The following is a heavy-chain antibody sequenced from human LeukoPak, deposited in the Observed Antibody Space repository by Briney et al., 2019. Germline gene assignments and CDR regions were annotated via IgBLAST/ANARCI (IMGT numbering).Heavy chain of an antibody. D-gene: IGHD3-10*01. Sequence: SETLSLTCTVSGGXISSSYCNWIRQPPGKGLEWIGYIYYSGSTNYNPSLKSRVTISVDTSKNQFSLKLSSVTAADTAVYYCARRGGSGSPSKVLDIWGQGTMVTVSS. V-gene: IGHV4-59*08. CDR1: GGXISSSY. CDR3: ARRGGSGSPSKVLDI. J-gene: IGHJ3*02. CDR2: IYYSGST.